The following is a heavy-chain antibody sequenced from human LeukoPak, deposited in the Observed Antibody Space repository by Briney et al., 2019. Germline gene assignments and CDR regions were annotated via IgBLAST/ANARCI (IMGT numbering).Heavy chain of an antibody. CDR1: GYTFTSYG. CDR2: ISAYNGNT. V-gene: IGHV1-18*01. J-gene: IGHJ5*02. CDR3: ARGGIEVVPAQSWFDP. D-gene: IGHD2-2*01. Sequence: ASVKVSCKASGYTFTSYGISWVRQAPGQGLEWMGWISAYNGNTNYAQKLQGRVTMTTDTSTSTAYMELRSLRSDDTAVYYCARGGIEVVPAQSWFDPWGQGTLVTVSS.